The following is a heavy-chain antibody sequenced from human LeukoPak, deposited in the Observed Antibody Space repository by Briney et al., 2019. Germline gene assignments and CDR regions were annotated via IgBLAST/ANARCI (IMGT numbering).Heavy chain of an antibody. CDR1: GFTFSDYY. D-gene: IGHD3-10*01. CDR2: ISSSGSTI. J-gene: IGHJ4*02. V-gene: IGHV3-11*04. Sequence: GGSLRLSCAASGFTFSDYYMSWIRQAPGKGLEWVSYISSSGSTIYYADSVKGRFTISRDNSKNTLYLQMNSLRAEDTAVYYCAKGSEWFGELAPDYFDYWGQGTLVTVSS. CDR3: AKGSEWFGELAPDYFDY.